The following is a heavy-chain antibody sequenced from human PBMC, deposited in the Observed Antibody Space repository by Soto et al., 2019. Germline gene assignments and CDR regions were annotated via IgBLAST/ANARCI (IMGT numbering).Heavy chain of an antibody. D-gene: IGHD3-10*01. Sequence: QVQLQESGPGLVKPSGTLSLTCAVSGGSISSSNWWSWVRQPPGKGLEWIGEIYHSGSTNYNPSLKSRVTISVDKSKNQFSLKLSSVTAADTAVYYCARVGRYGSGSYLPNYYYYGMDVWGQGTTVTVSS. CDR3: ARVGRYGSGSYLPNYYYYGMDV. V-gene: IGHV4-4*02. CDR2: IYHSGST. J-gene: IGHJ6*02. CDR1: GGSISSSNW.